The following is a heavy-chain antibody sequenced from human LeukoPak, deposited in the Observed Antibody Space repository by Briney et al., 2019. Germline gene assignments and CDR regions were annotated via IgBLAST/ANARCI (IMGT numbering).Heavy chain of an antibody. CDR2: IYTSGST. V-gene: IGHV4-61*02. CDR1: GGSISSGSYY. D-gene: IGHD5-24*01. J-gene: IGHJ4*02. Sequence: SSETLSLTCTVSGGSISSGSYYWSWIRQPAGKGLVWIGRIYTSGSTNYNPSLKSRVTISVDTSKNQFSLKLSSVTAADTAVYYCARGLWATINYWGQGTLVTVSS. CDR3: ARGLWATINY.